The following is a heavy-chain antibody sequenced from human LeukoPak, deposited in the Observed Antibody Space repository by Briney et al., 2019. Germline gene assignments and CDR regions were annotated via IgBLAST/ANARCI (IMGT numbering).Heavy chain of an antibody. CDR1: GGTFSSYA. D-gene: IGHD5-24*01. CDR3: ARAPPRGDGYNLY. J-gene: IGHJ4*02. CDR2: IIPIFGIA. Sequence: ASVKVSWKASGGTFSSYAISWVRQAPAQGLEWMGRIIPIFGIANYAQKFQGRVTITADKSTSTAYMELSSLRSEDTAVYYCARAPPRGDGYNLYWGQGTLVTVSS. V-gene: IGHV1-69*04.